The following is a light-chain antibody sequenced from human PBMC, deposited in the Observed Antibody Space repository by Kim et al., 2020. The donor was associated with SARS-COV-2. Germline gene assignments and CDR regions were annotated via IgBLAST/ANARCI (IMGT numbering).Light chain of an antibody. CDR3: QQSYSTPYS. J-gene: IGKJ2*03. Sequence: SASVGDRVTITCRASQSISSYLNWYQQKPGKASKLLIYDASSLQSGVPSRFSGSGSGTDFTLTISSLQPEDFATYYCQQSYSTPYSFGQGTKLEI. V-gene: IGKV1-39*01. CDR2: DAS. CDR1: QSISSY.